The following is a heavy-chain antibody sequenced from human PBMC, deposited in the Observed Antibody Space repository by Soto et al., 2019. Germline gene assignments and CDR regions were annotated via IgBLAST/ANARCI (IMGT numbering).Heavy chain of an antibody. D-gene: IGHD3-9*01. Sequence: PSETLSLTCTVSGGSISSYYWSWIRQPPGKGLEWIGYIYYSGSTNYNPSLKSRVTISVDTSKNQFSLKLSSVTAADTAVYYCARDSNFDHHFDYWGQGTLVTVSS. V-gene: IGHV4-59*01. CDR2: IYYSGST. CDR1: GGSISSYY. CDR3: ARDSNFDHHFDY. J-gene: IGHJ4*02.